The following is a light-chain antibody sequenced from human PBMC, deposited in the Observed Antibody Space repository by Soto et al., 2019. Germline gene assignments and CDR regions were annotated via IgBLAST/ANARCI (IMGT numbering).Light chain of an antibody. V-gene: IGKV3-20*01. Sequence: EIVLTQSPGTLSLSPGERATLSCRASRSVSNSYLAWYQQKPGQAPRLLIYGASSRATGIPDRFSGSGSGTDFTLTISRLEPEEFAVYYCQQYGSPFTFGQGTKLEIK. CDR2: GAS. CDR1: RSVSNSY. CDR3: QQYGSPFT. J-gene: IGKJ2*01.